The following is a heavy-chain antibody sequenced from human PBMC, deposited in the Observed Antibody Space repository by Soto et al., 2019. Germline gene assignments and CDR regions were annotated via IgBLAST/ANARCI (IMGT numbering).Heavy chain of an antibody. CDR2: ISGGGSGT. D-gene: IGHD3-22*01. CDR3: ARDLPYYYDSSGYYPDY. J-gene: IGHJ4*02. Sequence: PGGSLRLSCAASGFSFSNYAMNWVRQAPGKGLEWVAGISGGGSGTYYADSVKGRFIISRDNSKNTLYLQMNSLRAEDTAVYYCARDLPYYYDSSGYYPDYWGQGTLVTVSS. CDR1: GFSFSNYA. V-gene: IGHV3-23*01.